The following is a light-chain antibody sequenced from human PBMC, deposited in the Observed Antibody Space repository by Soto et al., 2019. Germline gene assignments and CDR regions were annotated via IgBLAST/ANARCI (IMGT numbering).Light chain of an antibody. J-gene: IGLJ7*01. V-gene: IGLV1-47*01. CDR1: SSNIGNNY. Sequence: QSVLTQPPSASGTPGQRVTISCSGSSSNIGNNYVFWYQHLPGTAPKLLIYRNHQLHSGVPDRFSGSKSGTSAPLAISGLRSEDEADYHCATWDDSLSGPVFGGGTQLTVL. CDR2: RNH. CDR3: ATWDDSLSGPV.